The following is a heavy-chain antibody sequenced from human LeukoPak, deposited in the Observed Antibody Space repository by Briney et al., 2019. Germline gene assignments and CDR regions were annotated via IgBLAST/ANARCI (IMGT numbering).Heavy chain of an antibody. CDR3: AKYGAGTWNYYYYGMDV. Sequence: GGSPRLSCAASGFTFSSYAMSWVRQAPGKGLEWVSAISGSGGSTYYADSVKGRFTISRDNSKNTLYLQMNSLRAEDTAVYYCAKYGAGTWNYYYYGMDVWGQGITVTVSS. V-gene: IGHV3-23*01. J-gene: IGHJ6*02. CDR1: GFTFSSYA. CDR2: ISGSGGST. D-gene: IGHD6-19*01.